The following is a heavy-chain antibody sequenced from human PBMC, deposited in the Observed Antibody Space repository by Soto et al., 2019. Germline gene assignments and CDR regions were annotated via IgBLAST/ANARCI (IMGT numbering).Heavy chain of an antibody. Sequence: SETLSLTCTVSGGSISSGGYYWSWIRQHPGKGLEWIGYIYYSGSTYYNPSLKSRVTISVDTSKNQFSLKLSSVTAADTAVYYCARGRVYSSSPSYDFDYWGQGTLVTVSS. CDR1: GGSISSGGYY. D-gene: IGHD6-6*01. CDR2: IYYSGST. J-gene: IGHJ4*02. V-gene: IGHV4-31*03. CDR3: ARGRVYSSSPSYDFDY.